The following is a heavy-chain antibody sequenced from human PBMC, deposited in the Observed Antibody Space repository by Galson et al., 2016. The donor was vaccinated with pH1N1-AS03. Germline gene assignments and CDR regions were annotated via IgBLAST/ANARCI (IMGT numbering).Heavy chain of an antibody. CDR3: ARGLTYHFGSGSVF. CDR1: GGTLNNYT. Sequence: CKASGGTLNNYTVNWVRQAPGQGLEWMGGISPIFGSANHAQKFQGRATITADIFTNTAYMELSGLSSEDTAVYYCARGLTYHFGSGSVFWGQGTLVTVSS. CDR2: ISPIFGSA. J-gene: IGHJ4*02. V-gene: IGHV1-69*06. D-gene: IGHD3-10*01.